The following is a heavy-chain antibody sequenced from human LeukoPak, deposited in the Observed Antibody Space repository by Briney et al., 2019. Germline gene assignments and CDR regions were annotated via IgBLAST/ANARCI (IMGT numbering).Heavy chain of an antibody. Sequence: GESLKISCAASGFTFSNYGMHWVRQAPGKGLEWVAFIQYDASNKYYSDSVKGRFTISRDNSKNTLYLQMNSLIPEDTAVYYCAKITDPQFDIWGQGTMVTVSS. D-gene: IGHD3-16*01. V-gene: IGHV3-30*02. J-gene: IGHJ3*02. CDR3: AKITDPQFDI. CDR2: IQYDASNK. CDR1: GFTFSNYG.